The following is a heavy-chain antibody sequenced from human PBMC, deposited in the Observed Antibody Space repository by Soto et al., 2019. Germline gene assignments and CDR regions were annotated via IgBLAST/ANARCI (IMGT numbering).Heavy chain of an antibody. J-gene: IGHJ4*02. V-gene: IGHV3-23*01. D-gene: IGHD2-15*01. CDR2: IRGSGDST. CDR3: ARRSGGWYFDY. CDR1: GFSFSSYA. Sequence: EVQLLESGGGLVQPGGSLRLSCAASGFSFSSYAMNWVRQAPGKGLEWVSVIRGSGDSTYYAGSVKGRFTISKDNSKNTQNLQMISLRAEVTTVYYCARRSGGWYFDYWGQGTMVIVSS.